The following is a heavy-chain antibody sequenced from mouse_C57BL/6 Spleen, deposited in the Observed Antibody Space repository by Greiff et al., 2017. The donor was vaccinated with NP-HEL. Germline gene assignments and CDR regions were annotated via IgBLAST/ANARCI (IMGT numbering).Heavy chain of an antibody. CDR1: GYTFTSYW. CDR2: INPSNGGT. D-gene: IGHD2-1*01. Sequence: VQLQQPGTELVKPGASVKLSCKASGYTFTSYWMHWVKQRPGQGLEWIGNINPSNGGTNYNEKFKSKATLTVDKSSSTAYMQLSSLTSEDSAVDDCARSLGNYHVPFAYWGQGTLVTVSA. V-gene: IGHV1-53*01. J-gene: IGHJ3*01. CDR3: ARSLGNYHVPFAY.